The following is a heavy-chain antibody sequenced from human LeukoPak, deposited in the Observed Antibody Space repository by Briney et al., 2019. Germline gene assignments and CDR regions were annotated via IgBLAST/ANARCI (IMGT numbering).Heavy chain of an antibody. V-gene: IGHV4-59*08. Sequence: PSETLSLTCTVSGGSISSYYWSWIRQPPGKGLEWIGYIYYSGSTNYNPSLKSRVTISVDTSKNQFSLKLSSVTAADTAVYYCARVEAGDYFDCWGQGTLVTVSS. CDR1: GGSISSYY. CDR3: ARVEAGDYFDC. D-gene: IGHD2-15*01. J-gene: IGHJ4*02. CDR2: IYYSGST.